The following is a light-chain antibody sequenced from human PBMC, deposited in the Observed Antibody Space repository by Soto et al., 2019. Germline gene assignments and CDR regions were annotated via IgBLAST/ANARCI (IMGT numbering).Light chain of an antibody. CDR2: GNT. CDR3: QSYDGSLSGYV. V-gene: IGLV1-40*01. CDR1: SSNIGADYH. Sequence: QSVLTQSPSVSGAPGQRVIISCTGSSSNIGADYHVHWYQQLPGTAPKLLIYGNTNRPAGVPDRFSGSKSGTSASLAITGLQAEDEADYHCQSYDGSLSGYVFGTGTQLTVL. J-gene: IGLJ1*01.